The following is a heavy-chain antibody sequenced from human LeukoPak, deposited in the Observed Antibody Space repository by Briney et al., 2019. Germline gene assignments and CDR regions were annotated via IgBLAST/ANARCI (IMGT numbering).Heavy chain of an antibody. V-gene: IGHV3-30*04. J-gene: IGHJ5*02. CDR2: ISNDGSNK. D-gene: IGHD3-10*01. Sequence: PGGSLRLSCAASGFTFSSYAMHWVRQAPGKGLEWVAVISNDGSNKYYADSVKGRFTISRDNSKNTLYLQMNSLRAEDTAVYYCARVITMDWFDPWGQGTLVTVSS. CDR3: ARVITMDWFDP. CDR1: GFTFSSYA.